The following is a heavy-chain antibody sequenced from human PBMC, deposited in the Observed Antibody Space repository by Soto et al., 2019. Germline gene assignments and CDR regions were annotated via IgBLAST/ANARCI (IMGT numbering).Heavy chain of an antibody. D-gene: IGHD6-13*01. CDR1: GYTFTSYY. CDR3: ARGRIAAATRYYGMDV. CDR2: MNPNSGNT. V-gene: IGHV1-8*01. Sequence: ASVKVSCKASGYTFTSYYINWVRQATGQGLEWMGWMNPNSGNTGYAQKFQGRVTMTRNTSISTAYMELSSLRSEDTAVYYCARGRIAAATRYYGMDVWGQGTTVTVSS. J-gene: IGHJ6*02.